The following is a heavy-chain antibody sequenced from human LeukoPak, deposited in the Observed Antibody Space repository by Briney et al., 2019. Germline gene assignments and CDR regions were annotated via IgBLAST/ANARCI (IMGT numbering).Heavy chain of an antibody. CDR2: IIPIFGTA. CDR1: GGTFSSYA. J-gene: IGHJ4*02. Sequence: SVKVSCKASGGTFSSYAISWVRQAPGQGLEWMGRIIPIFGTANYAQKFQGRVTITTDESTSTAYMELSSLRSGDTAVYYCAREVGSTLKYYFDYWAREPWSPSPQ. D-gene: IGHD1-26*01. V-gene: IGHV1-69*05. CDR3: AREVGSTLKYYFDY.